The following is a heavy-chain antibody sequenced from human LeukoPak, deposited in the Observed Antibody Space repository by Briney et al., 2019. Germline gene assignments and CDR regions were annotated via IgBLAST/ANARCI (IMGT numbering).Heavy chain of an antibody. D-gene: IGHD2-8*01. V-gene: IGHV3-48*01. CDR3: VRDRSDCTNGVCYTHYDAFDI. CDR2: ISSSSSTI. Sequence: GGSLRLSCAASGFTFSSYSMNWVRQAPGKGLEWVSYISSSSSTIYYADSVKGRFTISRDNAKNSLYLQMNSLRAEDTAVYYCVRDRSDCTNGVCYTHYDAFDIWGQGTMVTVSS. J-gene: IGHJ3*02. CDR1: GFTFSSYS.